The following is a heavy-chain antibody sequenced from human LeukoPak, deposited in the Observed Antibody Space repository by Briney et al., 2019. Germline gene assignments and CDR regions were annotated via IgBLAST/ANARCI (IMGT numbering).Heavy chain of an antibody. CDR3: ARRGYYDSSGYYGD. D-gene: IGHD3-22*01. V-gene: IGHV1-46*01. Sequence: ASVNVSCQTSRYTFTGYYMHWVRQAPGQGLEWMGIINPSGGSTSYAQKFQGRVTMTRDTSTSTVYMELSSVTAADTAVYYCARRGYYDSSGYYGDWGQGTLVTVSS. CDR2: INPSGGST. CDR1: RYTFTGYY. J-gene: IGHJ4*02.